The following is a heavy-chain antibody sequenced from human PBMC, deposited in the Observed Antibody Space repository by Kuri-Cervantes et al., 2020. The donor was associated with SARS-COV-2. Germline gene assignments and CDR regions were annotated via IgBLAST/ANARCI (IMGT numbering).Heavy chain of an antibody. CDR1: GFTFSSYS. V-gene: IGHV4-59*05. CDR2: IYYSGST. Sequence: ESLKISCAASGFTFSSYSMNWIRQPPGKGLEWIGSIYYSGSTYYNPSLKSRVTISVDTSKNQFSLKLSSVTAADTAVYYCRYSGWSGPYYYYMDVWGKGTTVTVSS. D-gene: IGHD3-3*01. J-gene: IGHJ6*03. CDR3: RYSGWSGPYYYYMDV.